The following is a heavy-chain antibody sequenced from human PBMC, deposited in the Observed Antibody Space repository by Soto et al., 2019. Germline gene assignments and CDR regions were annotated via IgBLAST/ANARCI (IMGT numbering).Heavy chain of an antibody. D-gene: IGHD2-2*01. CDR3: ARYIPGVRYYGMDV. CDR2: IGESGTPT. J-gene: IGHJ6*02. CDR1: GCIFSSYA. V-gene: IGHV3-23*01. Sequence: GGSLRLSCAAFGCIFSSYAMNCIRQAQGKGLEWVSLIGESGTPTYYADSVKGRFTISRDNSGNTLFLEMYSLRAEDTAVYYCARYIPGVRYYGMDVWGQGTTVTGSS.